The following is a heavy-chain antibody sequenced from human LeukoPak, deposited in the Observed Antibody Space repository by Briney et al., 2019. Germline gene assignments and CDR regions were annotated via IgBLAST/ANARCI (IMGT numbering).Heavy chain of an antibody. D-gene: IGHD4-17*01. J-gene: IGHJ4*02. CDR1: GFTFSSYG. Sequence: PVGSLRLSCAASGFTFSSYGMHWVRQAPGKGLEWVAFIRYDGSNKYYADSVKGRFTISRDNSKNTLYLQMNSLRAEDTAVYYCAKDARDYGDYTYWGQGTLVTVSS. CDR3: AKDARDYGDYTY. V-gene: IGHV3-30*02. CDR2: IRYDGSNK.